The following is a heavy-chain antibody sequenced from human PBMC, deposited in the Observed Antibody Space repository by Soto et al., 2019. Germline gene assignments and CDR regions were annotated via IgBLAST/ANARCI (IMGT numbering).Heavy chain of an antibody. CDR3: ARVSSDYINSAGH. CDR1: GFIFNAYD. CDR2: IGSSGGNT. V-gene: IGHV3-23*01. J-gene: IGHJ4*02. Sequence: EVQLLESGGGLVQPGGSLRLSCAASGFIFNAYDMTWVRQAPGKGLEWVSAIGSSGGNTYYAASVKGRFTISRDNSKDTVDLEMNRLRVDDTAVYFCARVSSDYINSAGHWGQGILVTVSS. D-gene: IGHD4-4*01.